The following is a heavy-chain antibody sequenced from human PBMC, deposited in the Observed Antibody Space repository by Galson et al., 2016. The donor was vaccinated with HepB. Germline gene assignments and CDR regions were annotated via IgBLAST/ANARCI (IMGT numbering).Heavy chain of an antibody. CDR2: IKQDGIEK. V-gene: IGHV3-7*01. CDR1: GLTLSSYW. CDR3: VRDSGLCSGGSCYGDAFDI. D-gene: IGHD2-15*01. J-gene: IGHJ3*02. Sequence: SLRLSCAASGLTLSSYWMTWVRQAPGEGLEWVANIKQDGIEKYHADSVRGRFTISRDNTKDSLYLQMSDLRAEDTAVYYCVRDSGLCSGGSCYGDAFDIWGQGTMVTVSS.